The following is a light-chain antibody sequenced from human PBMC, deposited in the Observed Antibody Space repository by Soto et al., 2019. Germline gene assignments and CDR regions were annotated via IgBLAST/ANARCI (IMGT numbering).Light chain of an antibody. CDR3: QQYNTYPPP. Sequence: DIPMTQSPSTLSASVGDRVTITCRASQSISSWLAWYQQKPGKAPNLLIYKASSLQGGVPSRFSGSGSGTEVSLTISSLQSDDLAAYSCQQYNTYPPPFGPGTNVDIK. J-gene: IGKJ3*01. CDR2: KAS. CDR1: QSISSW. V-gene: IGKV1-5*03.